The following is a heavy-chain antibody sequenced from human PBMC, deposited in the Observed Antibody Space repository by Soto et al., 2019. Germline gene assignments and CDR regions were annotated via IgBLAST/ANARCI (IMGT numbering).Heavy chain of an antibody. J-gene: IGHJ3*02. CDR2: IDPSDSYT. CDR1: GYSFTSYW. V-gene: IGHV5-10-1*01. Sequence: GESLKISCKGSGYSFTSYWISWVRQMPGKGLEWMGRIDPSDSYTNYSPSFQGHVTISADKSISTAYLQWSSLKASDTAMYYCARHEYYYDSSGYCCHAFDIWGQGTMVTVSS. CDR3: ARHEYYYDSSGYCCHAFDI. D-gene: IGHD3-22*01.